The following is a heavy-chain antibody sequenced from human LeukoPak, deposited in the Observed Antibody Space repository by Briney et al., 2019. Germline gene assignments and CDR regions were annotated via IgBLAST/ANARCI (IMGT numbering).Heavy chain of an antibody. CDR1: GGSFSGYY. V-gene: IGHV4-34*01. CDR3: ARRGWLQFS. D-gene: IGHD5-24*01. CDR2: INHSGST. Sequence: SETLSLTCAVYGGSFSGYYWSWIRQPPGKGLEWIGEINHSGSTNYNPSLKSRVTISVDTSKNQFSLRLSSVTAADTAVYYCARRGWLQFSWGQGTLVTVSS. J-gene: IGHJ4*02.